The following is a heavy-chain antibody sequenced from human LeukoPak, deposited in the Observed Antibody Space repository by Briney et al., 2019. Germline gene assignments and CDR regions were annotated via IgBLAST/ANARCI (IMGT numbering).Heavy chain of an antibody. D-gene: IGHD1-26*01. CDR3: AREGAYNWFDP. CDR2: IYYSGST. J-gene: IGHJ5*02. V-gene: IGHV4-59*01. Sequence: SETLSLTCTVSGGSISSYYWSWIRQPPGKGLEWIGYIYYSGSTNYNPSLKSRVTISVDTPKNQFSLKLSSVTAADTAVYYCAREGAYNWFDPWGQGTLVTVSS. CDR1: GGSISSYY.